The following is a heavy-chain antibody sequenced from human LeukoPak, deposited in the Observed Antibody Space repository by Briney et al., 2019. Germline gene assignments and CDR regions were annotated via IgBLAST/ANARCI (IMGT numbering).Heavy chain of an antibody. D-gene: IGHD1-26*01. CDR2: FDPEDGET. CDR1: GYTLTELS. Sequence: ASVKVSCKVSGYTLTELSMHWVRQAPGKGLEWMGGFDPEDGETIYAQKFQGRVIMTEDTSTDTAYMELSSLRSEDTAVYYCATDGITRSQWEPPNWFDPWGQGTLVTVSS. J-gene: IGHJ5*02. V-gene: IGHV1-24*01. CDR3: ATDGITRSQWEPPNWFDP.